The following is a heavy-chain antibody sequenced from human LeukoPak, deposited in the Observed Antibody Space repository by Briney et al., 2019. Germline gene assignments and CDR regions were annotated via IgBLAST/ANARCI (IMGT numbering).Heavy chain of an antibody. J-gene: IGHJ6*02. D-gene: IGHD1-26*01. Sequence: PGGSLRLSCTASGFTFSGRYMVWVRQAPGKGLEWVGRSRDRANGYTPEYAASVRGRFTISRDDSETSMYLQMNSLKTEDSAVYYCTRGGTSSVAYYYHMDVWGQGTTVTVSS. CDR1: GFTFSGRY. CDR3: TRGGTSSVAYYYHMDV. V-gene: IGHV3-72*01. CDR2: SRDRANGYTP.